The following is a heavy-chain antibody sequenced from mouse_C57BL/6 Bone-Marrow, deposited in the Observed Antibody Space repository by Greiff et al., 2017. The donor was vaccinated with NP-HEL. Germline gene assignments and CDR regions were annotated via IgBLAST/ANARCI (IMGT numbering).Heavy chain of an antibody. CDR2: FHPYNDDT. D-gene: IGHD2-10*01. J-gene: IGHJ4*01. CDR1: GYTFTTYP. CDR3: ARAYYGDYYAMDY. Sequence: QVQLQQSGAELVKPGASVKMSCKASGYTFTTYPIEWMKQNHGKSLEWIGNFHPYNDDTTYNEKFKGKATLTVDKSSSTVYLELSRLTSYDSAVYYCARAYYGDYYAMDYWGQGTSVTVSS. V-gene: IGHV1-47*01.